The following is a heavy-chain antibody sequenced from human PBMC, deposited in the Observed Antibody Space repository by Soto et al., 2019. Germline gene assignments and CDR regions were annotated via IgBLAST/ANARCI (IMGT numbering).Heavy chain of an antibody. D-gene: IGHD6-13*01. Sequence: QVQLVESGGGVVQPGRSLRLSCAASGFTFSSYAMHWVRQAPGKGLEWVAVISYEGSNKYYADSVKGRFTISRDNSKNTLYLQMNSLRAEDTAVYYCARDRIYSSSWYDYWGQGTLVTVSS. J-gene: IGHJ4*02. CDR2: ISYEGSNK. CDR1: GFTFSSYA. CDR3: ARDRIYSSSWYDY. V-gene: IGHV3-30-3*01.